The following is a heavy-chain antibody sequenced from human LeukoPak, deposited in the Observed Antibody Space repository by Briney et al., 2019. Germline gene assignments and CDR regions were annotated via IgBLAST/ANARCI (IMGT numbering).Heavy chain of an antibody. D-gene: IGHD2-15*01. Sequence: SQTLSLICTVSGDSISSGDYYWSWIRQPAGKGLEWIGRISSSGSTNYNPSLKSRVTILVDTSKNQFSLKLSSVTAADTAVYYCARAYCSGGSCYSSRGMFDPWGQGTLVTVSS. J-gene: IGHJ5*02. CDR3: ARAYCSGGSCYSSRGMFDP. V-gene: IGHV4-61*02. CDR2: ISSSGST. CDR1: GDSISSGDYY.